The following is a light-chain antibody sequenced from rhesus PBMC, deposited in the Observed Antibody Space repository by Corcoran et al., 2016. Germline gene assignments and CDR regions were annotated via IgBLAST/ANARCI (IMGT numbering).Light chain of an antibody. Sequence: DIQMTQSPSSLSASVGDRVTITCRASQGISNWLAWYQQKPGKAPKLLIYRESNLETGVPSRFSGSGSGTYFTLTISSLQPEDIATYYCQQHDNSPFTFGPGTKLDIK. V-gene: IGKV1-69*01. CDR3: QQHDNSPFT. J-gene: IGKJ3*01. CDR2: RES. CDR1: QGISNW.